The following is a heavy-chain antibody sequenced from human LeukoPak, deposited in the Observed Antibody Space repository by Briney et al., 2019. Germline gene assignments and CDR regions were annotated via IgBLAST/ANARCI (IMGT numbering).Heavy chain of an antibody. V-gene: IGHV3-11*01. J-gene: IGHJ4*02. CDR2: ISSSGSNS. Sequence: GGSLRLSCAASGFTFSDYYMTWIRQAPGKGLEWVSYISSSGSNSHYADSVKGRFTISRDNAKNSLYLQMNSLRAEDTAVYYCARDYRSTFDYWGQGTLVTVSS. D-gene: IGHD1-26*01. CDR3: ARDYRSTFDY. CDR1: GFTFSDYY.